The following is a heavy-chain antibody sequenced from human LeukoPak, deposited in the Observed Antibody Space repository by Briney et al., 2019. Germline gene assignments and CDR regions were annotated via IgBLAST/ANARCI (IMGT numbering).Heavy chain of an antibody. D-gene: IGHD2-15*01. Sequence: GGSLRLSCAASGFTFSSYWMSWVRQAPGKGLEWVANIKQDGSEKNYVDSVKGRFTISRDNAKNSLYLQMNSLRGEDTAVYYCARDPLCSGGSCYQLPDYWGQGTLVTVSS. J-gene: IGHJ4*02. CDR3: ARDPLCSGGSCYQLPDY. CDR2: IKQDGSEK. V-gene: IGHV3-7*01. CDR1: GFTFSSYW.